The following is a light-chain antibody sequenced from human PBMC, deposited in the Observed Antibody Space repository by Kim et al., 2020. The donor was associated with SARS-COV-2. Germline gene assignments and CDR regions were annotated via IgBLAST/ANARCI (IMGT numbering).Light chain of an antibody. V-gene: IGKV1-33*01. CDR2: DAS. J-gene: IGKJ2*01. Sequence: DIQMTQSPSSLSASVGDRVTITCQASQDINIYLNWYQQKPGKAPKLLIYDASNLETGVPSRFSGSGSGTDFTFTISSLQPEDIATYYCQQYDNLPYTCGQGTKLDI. CDR3: QQYDNLPYT. CDR1: QDINIY.